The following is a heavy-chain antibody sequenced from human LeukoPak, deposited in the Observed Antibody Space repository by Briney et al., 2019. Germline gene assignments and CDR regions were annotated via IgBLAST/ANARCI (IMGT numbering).Heavy chain of an antibody. CDR3: ARGRGAARYVTIEFDF. CDR2: INHRGST. J-gene: IGHJ4*02. CDR1: GGSFSDYY. V-gene: IGHV4-34*01. Sequence: SETLSLSCAVYGGSFSDYYWSWIRQTPGKGLEWIGEINHRGSTNYSPSLKSRLTMSVDTSRNQFSLKLSSVTAADTAVYYCARGRGAARYVTIEFDFWGQGTLVTVSS. D-gene: IGHD6-6*01.